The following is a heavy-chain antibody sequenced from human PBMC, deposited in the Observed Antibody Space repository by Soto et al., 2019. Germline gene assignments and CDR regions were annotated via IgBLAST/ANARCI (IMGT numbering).Heavy chain of an antibody. CDR3: ATTMGIAVAGFDWFDP. CDR1: GYTLTELS. V-gene: IGHV1-24*01. CDR2: FDPEDGET. Sequence: ASVKVSCKVSGYTLTELSMHWVRQAPGKGLEWMGGFDPEDGETIYAQKFQGRVTMTEDTSTDTAYMELSSLRSEDTAVYYCATTMGIAVAGFDWFDPWGQGTLVTVSS. J-gene: IGHJ5*02. D-gene: IGHD6-19*01.